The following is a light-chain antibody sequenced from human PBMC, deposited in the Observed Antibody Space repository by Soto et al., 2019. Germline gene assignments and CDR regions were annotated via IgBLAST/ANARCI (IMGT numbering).Light chain of an antibody. CDR1: QSVSSSY. V-gene: IGKV3-15*01. Sequence: EIVLTQSPGTLSLSPGESATLSCRASQSVSSSYLAWYQQRPGQSPRLLIYGASTRATGIPARFSGSGSGTQFTLTISSLQSEDFAVYYCQQYNNWPPAWTFGQGTKVDIK. J-gene: IGKJ1*01. CDR2: GAS. CDR3: QQYNNWPPAWT.